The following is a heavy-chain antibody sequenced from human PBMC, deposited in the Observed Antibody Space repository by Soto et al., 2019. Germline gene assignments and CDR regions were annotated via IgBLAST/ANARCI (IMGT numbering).Heavy chain of an antibody. CDR2: IHYSGSV. CDR1: GGSISSDHYH. J-gene: IGHJ6*02. CDR3: VREDDGGDRDYYGLDV. Sequence: QVQLQESGPGLVMPSQTLSLTCTVSGGSISSDHYHWTWIRQTPGKGLEWIGYIHYSGSVYYNPSLQSRVTMSVDTSKNLFSLKLSSVTAADTAVYFCVREDDGGDRDYYGLDVWGQGTTVTVSS. V-gene: IGHV4-30-4*01. D-gene: IGHD4-17*01.